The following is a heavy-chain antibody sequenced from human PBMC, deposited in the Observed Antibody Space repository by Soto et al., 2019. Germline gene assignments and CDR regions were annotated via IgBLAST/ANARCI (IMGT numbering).Heavy chain of an antibody. J-gene: IGHJ6*02. V-gene: IGHV3-73*01. Sequence: HLGGSLRLSCAASGFIFSGSAIHWVRQASGKGLEWVGRIRSRANNFATSSAASVKGRFTFSRDDSKNTAYLQMNTLKPEDTAVYYCARGQGAAIGDYYYHGMDVWGQGTTVTVSS. CDR1: GFIFSGSA. D-gene: IGHD2-2*02. CDR2: IRSRANNFAT. CDR3: ARGQGAAIGDYYYHGMDV.